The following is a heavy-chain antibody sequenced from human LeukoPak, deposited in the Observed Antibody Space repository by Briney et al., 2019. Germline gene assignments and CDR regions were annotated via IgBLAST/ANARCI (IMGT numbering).Heavy chain of an antibody. CDR3: AKDRGYYSTNFFDP. CDR2: ISGSGGRT. J-gene: IGHJ5*02. CDR1: GFTFSSYA. Sequence: PGGSLRLSCAASGFTFSSYAMSWVRQAPGKGLEWVSGISGSGGRTCYADSVKGRFTISRDNSKNTLYLQMNSLRAEDTAVYYCAKDRGYYSTNFFDPWGQGTLVTVSS. D-gene: IGHD4-11*01. V-gene: IGHV3-23*01.